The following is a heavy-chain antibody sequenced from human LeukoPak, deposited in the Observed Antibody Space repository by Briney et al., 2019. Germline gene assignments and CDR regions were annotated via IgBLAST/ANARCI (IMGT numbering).Heavy chain of an antibody. Sequence: NSSETLSLTCAVYGGSFSGYYWSWIRQPPGKGLEWIGEINHSGSTNYNPSLKSRVTISVDTSKNQFSLKLSSVTAADTAVYYCAREMATIDAFDIWGQGTMVTVSS. D-gene: IGHD5-24*01. CDR3: AREMATIDAFDI. V-gene: IGHV4-34*01. CDR2: INHSGST. CDR1: GGSFSGYY. J-gene: IGHJ3*02.